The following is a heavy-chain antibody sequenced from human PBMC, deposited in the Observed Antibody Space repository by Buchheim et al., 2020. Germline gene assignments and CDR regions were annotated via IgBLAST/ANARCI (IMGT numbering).Heavy chain of an antibody. D-gene: IGHD3-22*01. CDR2: ISSSSSTT. V-gene: IGHV3-48*01. CDR1: GFSFRSNS. Sequence: EVQLVESGGDLVQPGGSLRLSCAGSGFSFRSNSMNWVRQAPGKGLEWVSFISSSSSTTHYADSVKGRFTISRDNAKNSLYLQMNSLRAEDTAVYYCARVAGYSDSSGYYPLDYWGQGTL. J-gene: IGHJ4*02. CDR3: ARVAGYSDSSGYYPLDY.